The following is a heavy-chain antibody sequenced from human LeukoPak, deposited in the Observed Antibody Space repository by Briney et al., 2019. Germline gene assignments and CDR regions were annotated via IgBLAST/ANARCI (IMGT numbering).Heavy chain of an antibody. J-gene: IGHJ3*02. CDR2: IYYSGST. Sequence: SETLSLTCTVSGGSISSSSYYWGWIRHPPGKGLEWIGSIYYSGSTYYNPSLKRRVTISVESTKNQFSLMLSSVTAADTAVYYCARRPAAFDIWGQGTMVTVSS. CDR3: ARRPAAFDI. V-gene: IGHV4-39*01. CDR1: GGSISSSSYY.